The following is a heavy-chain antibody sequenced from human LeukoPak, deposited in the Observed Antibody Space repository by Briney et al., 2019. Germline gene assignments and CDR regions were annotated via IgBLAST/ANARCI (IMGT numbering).Heavy chain of an antibody. D-gene: IGHD5-18*01. V-gene: IGHV3-13*01. Sequence: PGGSLRLSCTASGFTLGGHDMHWVRQTTREGLEWVAAVSSGHHAFYGGSVKARFTVSREDGKNSLYLQMNSLRVGDTAVYYCVREARGYHYTYFDYWGQGSLVTVSS. J-gene: IGHJ4*02. CDR1: GFTLGGHD. CDR2: VSSGHHA. CDR3: VREARGYHYTYFDY.